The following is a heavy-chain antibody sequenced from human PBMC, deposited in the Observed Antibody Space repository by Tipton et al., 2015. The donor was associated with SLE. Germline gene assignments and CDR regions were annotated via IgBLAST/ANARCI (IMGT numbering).Heavy chain of an antibody. J-gene: IGHJ6*03. D-gene: IGHD3-3*01. Sequence: QLVQSGGEVKKAGASVTVACKASGYTFTDFGITWVRQAPGQGLEWMGWMNPNSGNTGYAQNFQGRLTMTRSTSMSTAYMELSSLRSEDAAVYYCTRDPDYDFWSGHYYYMDVWGKGTTVTVSS. V-gene: IGHV1-8*02. CDR1: GYTFTDFG. CDR2: MNPNSGNT. CDR3: TRDPDYDFWSGHYYYMDV.